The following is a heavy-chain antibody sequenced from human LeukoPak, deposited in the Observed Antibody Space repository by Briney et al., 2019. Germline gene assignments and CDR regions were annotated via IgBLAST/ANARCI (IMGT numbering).Heavy chain of an antibody. D-gene: IGHD3-22*01. V-gene: IGHV1-2*02. Sequence: ASVKVSCKASGYTFTGYYLHWVRQAPGQGLEWMGCVNPNSGDTNYAQKFQGSVTMTRDTSISTVYMELSRLRSDDTALYYCARAGVWDYSDTSGYHNGAFDIWGQGTMVTVSS. CDR2: VNPNSGDT. CDR1: GYTFTGYY. CDR3: ARAGVWDYSDTSGYHNGAFDI. J-gene: IGHJ3*02.